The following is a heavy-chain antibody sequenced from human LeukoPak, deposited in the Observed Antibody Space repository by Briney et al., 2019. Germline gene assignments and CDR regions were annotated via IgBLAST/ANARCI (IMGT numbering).Heavy chain of an antibody. Sequence: SETLSLTCTVSGGSISSYYWSWIRQPAGKGLEWIGRIYTSGSTNYNPSLKSRVTMSVDTSKNQYSLKLSSVTAADTAVYYCARALHLRGAAVAGPNWFDPWGQGTLVTVSS. D-gene: IGHD6-19*01. V-gene: IGHV4-4*07. CDR2: IYTSGST. CDR3: ARALHLRGAAVAGPNWFDP. CDR1: GGSISSYY. J-gene: IGHJ5*02.